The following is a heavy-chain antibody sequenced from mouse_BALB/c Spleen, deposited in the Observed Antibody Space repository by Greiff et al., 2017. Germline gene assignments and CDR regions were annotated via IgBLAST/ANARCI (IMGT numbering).Heavy chain of an antibody. V-gene: IGHV1-7*01. CDR2: INPSTGYT. D-gene: IGHD1-2*01. CDR3: ARGLIDYYGYNAMED. CDR1: GYTFTSYW. J-gene: IGHJ4*01. Sequence: VQLQQSGAELAKPGASVKMSCKASGYTFTSYWMHWVKQRPGQGLEWIGYINPSTGYTEYNQKFKDKATLTADKSTSTAYMQLRSLTSEDSAVYYCARGLIDYYGYNAMEDWGQGTSVTVSS.